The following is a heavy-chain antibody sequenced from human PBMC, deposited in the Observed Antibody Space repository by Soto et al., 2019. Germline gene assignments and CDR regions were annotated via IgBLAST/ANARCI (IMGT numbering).Heavy chain of an antibody. CDR2: ISLYSDGT. CDR1: GYTFSNYG. CDR3: ARVVPGAEAWFGP. Sequence: GASVKVSCKTSGYTFSNYGITWVRQAPGEPLEWLGWISLYSDGTNYAQKFQGRVSMTTDTSTTTAYMELRSLRSDDTAVYYCARVVPGAEAWFGPWGQGTLVTVSS. V-gene: IGHV1-18*01. J-gene: IGHJ5*02. D-gene: IGHD2-2*01.